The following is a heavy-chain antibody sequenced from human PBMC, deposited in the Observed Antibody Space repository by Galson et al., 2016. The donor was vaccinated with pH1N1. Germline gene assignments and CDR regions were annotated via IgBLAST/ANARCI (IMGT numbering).Heavy chain of an antibody. CDR3: ARARSAAAGAIDI. J-gene: IGHJ4*02. D-gene: IGHD6-13*01. CDR1: GFSLTTSGMC. CDR2: IDWDDDK. Sequence: PALVKPTQTLTLTCTFSGFSLTTSGMCVTWIRQPPGKALEWLARIDWDDDKYYSTSLKARLTISKDTSKNQVVLTVTNMDPVDTATYYCARARSAAAGAIDIWGQGTLVTVPS. V-gene: IGHV2-70*11.